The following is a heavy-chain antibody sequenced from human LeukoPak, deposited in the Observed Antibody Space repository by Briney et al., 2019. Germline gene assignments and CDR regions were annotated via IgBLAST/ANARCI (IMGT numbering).Heavy chain of an antibody. J-gene: IGHJ5*02. CDR3: ARDPGIAAAGGWFDP. Sequence: GGSLRLSCAASGFTFSSYALSWVRQAPGKGLEWVSTINGNGGTTYYADSVKGRFTISRDNAKNSLYLQMNSLRAEDTAVYYCARDPGIAAAGGWFDPWGQGTLVTVSS. CDR1: GFTFSSYA. V-gene: IGHV3-23*01. CDR2: INGNGGTT. D-gene: IGHD6-13*01.